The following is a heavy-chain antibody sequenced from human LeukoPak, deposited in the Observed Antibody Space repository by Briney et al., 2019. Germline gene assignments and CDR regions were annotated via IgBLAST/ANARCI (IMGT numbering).Heavy chain of an antibody. D-gene: IGHD3-3*01. CDR3: ARNPRGVASPSMDV. V-gene: IGHV4-59*01. J-gene: IGHJ6*03. CDR2: IYYSGST. CDR1: GGSISSYY. Sequence: SETLSLTCTVSGGSISSYYWSWTRQPPGKGLEWIGYIYYSGSTNYNPSLKSRVTISVDTSKNQFSLKLSSVTAADTAVYYCARNPRGVASPSMDVWGKGTTVTVSS.